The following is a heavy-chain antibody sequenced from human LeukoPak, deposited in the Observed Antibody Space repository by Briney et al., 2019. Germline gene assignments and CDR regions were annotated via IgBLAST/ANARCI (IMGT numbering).Heavy chain of an antibody. CDR1: GFTFSSYG. V-gene: IGHV3-33*01. D-gene: IGHD3-22*01. CDR2: IWYDGSNK. CDR3: AREDYYDSSGFDY. Sequence: GRSLRLSSAASGFTFSSYGMHWVRQAPGKGLEWVAVIWYDGSNKYYADSVKGRFTISGDNSKNTLYLQMNSLRAEDTAVYYCAREDYYDSSGFDYWGQGTLVTVSS. J-gene: IGHJ4*02.